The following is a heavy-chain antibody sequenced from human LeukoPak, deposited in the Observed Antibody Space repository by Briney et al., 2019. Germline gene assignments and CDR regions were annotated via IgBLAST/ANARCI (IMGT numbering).Heavy chain of an antibody. CDR3: ARRAAAGTMDY. CDR1: GXSFTSYW. CDR2: IFPGDSDI. Sequence: GESLKISCKASGXSFTSYWIGWVRQMPGKGLEWMGIIFPGDSDIKYGPSFQGQVTISADKSISTAYLQWSSLKASDTAMYYCARRAAAGTMDYWGQGTLVTVSS. D-gene: IGHD6-13*01. V-gene: IGHV5-51*01. J-gene: IGHJ4*02.